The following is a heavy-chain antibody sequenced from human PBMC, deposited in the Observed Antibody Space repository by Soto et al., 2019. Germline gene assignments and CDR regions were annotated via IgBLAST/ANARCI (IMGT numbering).Heavy chain of an antibody. CDR3: AKDRRYCSSTSCYVVIWYFDL. CDR1: GFTFSSYA. D-gene: IGHD2-2*01. J-gene: IGHJ2*01. CDR2: ISGSGGST. Sequence: EVQLLESGGGLVQPGGSLRLSCAASGFTFSSYAMSWVRQAPGKGLEWVSAISGSGGSTYYADSVKGRFTISRDNSKNTLYLQMNSLRAEDTAVYYCAKDRRYCSSTSCYVVIWYFDLWGRGTLVTVSS. V-gene: IGHV3-23*01.